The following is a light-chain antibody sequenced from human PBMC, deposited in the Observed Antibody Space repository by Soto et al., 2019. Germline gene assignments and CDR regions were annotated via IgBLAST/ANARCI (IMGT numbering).Light chain of an antibody. Sequence: EIVMTQSPATLSVPPGDRVSLSCRASENIRTALAWYQQKPGQAPSLLIYGGSIRAADIPARFSGSGSGTEFTLTISTLQSEDFGVYYCQQYYDWPTITFGQGTRLEIK. V-gene: IGKV3-15*01. CDR3: QQYYDWPTIT. CDR1: ENIRTA. J-gene: IGKJ5*01. CDR2: GGS.